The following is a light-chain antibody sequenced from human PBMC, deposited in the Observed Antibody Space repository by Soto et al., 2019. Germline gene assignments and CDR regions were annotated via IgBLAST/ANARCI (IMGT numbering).Light chain of an antibody. Sequence: DIQMTQSPSTLSGSVGDRVTITCRASQTISSWLAWYHQKPGKAPKILIYKASTLKSGVPSRFSGSGSGTEFTLTISSLQPDDFATYYCQHYNSYSEAFGQGTKVDIK. CDR1: QTISSW. J-gene: IGKJ1*01. CDR2: KAS. CDR3: QHYNSYSEA. V-gene: IGKV1-5*03.